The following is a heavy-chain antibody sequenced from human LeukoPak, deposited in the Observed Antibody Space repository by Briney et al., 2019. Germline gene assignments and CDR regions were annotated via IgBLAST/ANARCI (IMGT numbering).Heavy chain of an antibody. CDR1: GFTFSSYS. CDR3: ARAFDGGNPSLLY. D-gene: IGHD4-23*01. CDR2: ISSSSTI. J-gene: IGHJ4*02. Sequence: SGGSLRLSCAASGFTFSSYSMNWVRQAPGKGLEWVSYISSSSTIYYADSVKGRFTISRDNAKNSLYLQMNSLRAEDTAVYYCARAFDGGNPSLLYWGQGTLVTVSS. V-gene: IGHV3-48*01.